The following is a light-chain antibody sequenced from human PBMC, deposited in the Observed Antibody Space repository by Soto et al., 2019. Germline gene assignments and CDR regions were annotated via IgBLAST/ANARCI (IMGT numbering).Light chain of an antibody. CDR1: QSVSSN. CDR2: GAS. Sequence: EIVMTQSPATLSVSPGERATLSCRASQSVSSNFAWYQQKPGQPPRLLIYGASTRATGIPARFSGSGSGTEFTLTIRSLQSDDFAVYYCQQHNNWPYTFGQGTKLEIK. V-gene: IGKV3-15*01. J-gene: IGKJ2*01. CDR3: QQHNNWPYT.